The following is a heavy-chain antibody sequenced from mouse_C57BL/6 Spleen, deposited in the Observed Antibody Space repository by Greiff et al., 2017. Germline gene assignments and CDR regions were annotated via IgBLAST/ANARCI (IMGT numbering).Heavy chain of an antibody. Sequence: QVQLQQPGAELVRPGSSVKLSCKASGYTFTSYWMDWVKRRPGQGLEWIGNIYPSDSETPYNQKFKDKATLTVDKSSSTAYMQLSSLTSEDSAVYYCARGENYSNYPWFAYWGQGTLVTVSA. CDR1: GYTFTSYW. CDR3: ARGENYSNYPWFAY. D-gene: IGHD2-5*01. V-gene: IGHV1-61*01. CDR2: IYPSDSET. J-gene: IGHJ3*01.